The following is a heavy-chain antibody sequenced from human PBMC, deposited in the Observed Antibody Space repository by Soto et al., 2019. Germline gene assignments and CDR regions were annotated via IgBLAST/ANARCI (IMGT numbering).Heavy chain of an antibody. CDR2: IIPVFGTP. Sequence: QVQLVQSGADVKKPGSSVKVSCKASGGSLSNYGISWVRQAPGQGLEWMGAIIPVFGTPNYAQKFQDRVTITADESTTTVYMEVRSLTSEDTAVYYCARGDATKIVVTTYYGMDVWGQGTTVTVSS. J-gene: IGHJ6*02. CDR3: ARGDATKIVVTTYYGMDV. V-gene: IGHV1-69*12. D-gene: IGHD3-22*01. CDR1: GGSLSNYG.